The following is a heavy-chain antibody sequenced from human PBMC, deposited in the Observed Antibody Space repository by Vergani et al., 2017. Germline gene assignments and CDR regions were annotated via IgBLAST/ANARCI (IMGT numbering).Heavy chain of an antibody. CDR1: GGSISSSNW. Sequence: QVQLQESGPGLVKPSGTLSLTCAVSGGSISSSNWWSWVRQPPGKGLGWIGEIYHSGSTNYNPSLKSRVTISVDKSTNQFSLKLSSVTAADTAVYYCARIGGYYDSSGSAGFDYWGQGTLVTVSS. V-gene: IGHV4-4*02. D-gene: IGHD3-22*01. CDR3: ARIGGYYDSSGSAGFDY. J-gene: IGHJ4*02. CDR2: IYHSGST.